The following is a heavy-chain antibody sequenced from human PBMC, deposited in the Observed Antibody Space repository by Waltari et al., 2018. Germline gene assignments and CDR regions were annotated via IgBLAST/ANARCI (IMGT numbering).Heavy chain of an antibody. CDR2: MNPSSGNT. Sequence: QMQLVQSGAEVKKPGASVKVSCKASGYTFTSYDMNWVRQAPGQGLEWMGWMNPSSGNTGYAQRFQGRVTMTRDTSISTAYMELSSLRSEDTAVYFCAMGNWAVIRDAFDVWGQGTMVTVSS. V-gene: IGHV1-8*01. D-gene: IGHD1-1*01. J-gene: IGHJ3*01. CDR3: AMGNWAVIRDAFDV. CDR1: GYTFTSYD.